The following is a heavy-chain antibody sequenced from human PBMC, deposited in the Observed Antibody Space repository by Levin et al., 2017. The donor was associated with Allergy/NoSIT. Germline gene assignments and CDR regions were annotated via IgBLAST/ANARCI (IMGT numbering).Heavy chain of an antibody. V-gene: IGHV3-21*01. CDR1: GFSFSIYT. Sequence: KAGGSLRLSCAASGFSFSIYTMNWVRQAPGKGLEWISFISTNSGYIYYADSVRGRFTISRDNAKRSVYLQMNSLRADDTAVYYCARGPEVWGQGTPVTVSS. D-gene: IGHD1-14*01. CDR2: ISTNSGYI. J-gene: IGHJ4*02. CDR3: ARGPEV.